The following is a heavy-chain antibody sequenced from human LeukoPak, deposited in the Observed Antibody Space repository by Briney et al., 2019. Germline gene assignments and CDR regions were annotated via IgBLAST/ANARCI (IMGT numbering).Heavy chain of an antibody. CDR2: IVVGSGNT. CDR1: GFTFTSFA. V-gene: IGHV1-58*02. D-gene: IGHD2-8*01. J-gene: IGHJ6*03. Sequence: ASVKVSCKASGFTFTSFAMQWVRQARGQRLEWIGWIVVGSGNTNYAQKFQERVTITRDMSTSTAYMELSSLRSEDTAVYYCAASYDDYYYYMDVWGKGTTVTVSS. CDR3: AASYDDYYYYMDV.